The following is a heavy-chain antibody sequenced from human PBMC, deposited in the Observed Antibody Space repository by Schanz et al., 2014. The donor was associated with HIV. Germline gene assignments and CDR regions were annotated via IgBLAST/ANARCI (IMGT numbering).Heavy chain of an antibody. D-gene: IGHD3-22*01. Sequence: QLESGGGLVQPGGSLRLSCAASGFAFSNYAMSWVRQAPGKGLEWVSSITESGGRTYYADSVNGRFTISRDNSKNTLYLQMXXLRTEDTAVYYCAKPEYDSSGNSQSHFDYWGQGTLVTVSS. J-gene: IGHJ4*02. CDR3: AKPEYDSSGNSQSHFDY. CDR1: GFAFSNYA. V-gene: IGHV3-23*01. CDR2: ITESGGRT.